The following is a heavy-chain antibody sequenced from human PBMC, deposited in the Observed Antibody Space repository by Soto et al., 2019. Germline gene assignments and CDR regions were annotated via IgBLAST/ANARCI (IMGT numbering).Heavy chain of an antibody. V-gene: IGHV3-23*01. D-gene: IGHD3-22*01. J-gene: IGHJ3*02. CDR2: IIGSGGSA. Sequence: PGGSLRLSCSASGFTFSSYAMSRVRQAPGKGLDLVSAIIGSGGSAYYSASVKGRFTLSRENSQNXLYLRMASLSHQDTAVYRSAKGRSEYDSSESDDFCICGQAT. CDR3: AKGRSEYDSSESDDFCI. CDR1: GFTFSSYA.